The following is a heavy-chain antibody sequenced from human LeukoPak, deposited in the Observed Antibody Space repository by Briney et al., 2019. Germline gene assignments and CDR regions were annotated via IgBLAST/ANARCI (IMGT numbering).Heavy chain of an antibody. CDR2: INHSGST. V-gene: IGHV4-34*01. CDR1: GGSFSGYY. J-gene: IGHJ6*03. Sequence: SETLSLTCAVYGGSFSGYYWSWIRQPPGKGLEWIGEINHSGSTNYNPSLKSRVTISVDTSKNQFSLKLSSVTAADTAVYYCARVGQVPAAMPDYYYYYMDVWGKGTKVTVSS. D-gene: IGHD2-2*01. CDR3: ARVGQVPAAMPDYYYYYMDV.